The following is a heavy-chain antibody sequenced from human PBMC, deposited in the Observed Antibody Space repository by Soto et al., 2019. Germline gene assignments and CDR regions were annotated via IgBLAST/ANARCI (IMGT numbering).Heavy chain of an antibody. Sequence: SVKVSCKASGGTFSSYAISWVRQAPGQGLEWMGGIIPIFGTANYAQKFQGRVTITADESTSTAYMELSSLRSEDTAVYYCASRSTVTSIPGSFDYWGQGTLVTVSS. CDR1: GGTFSSYA. J-gene: IGHJ4*02. CDR3: ASRSTVTSIPGSFDY. D-gene: IGHD4-17*01. V-gene: IGHV1-69*13. CDR2: IIPIFGTA.